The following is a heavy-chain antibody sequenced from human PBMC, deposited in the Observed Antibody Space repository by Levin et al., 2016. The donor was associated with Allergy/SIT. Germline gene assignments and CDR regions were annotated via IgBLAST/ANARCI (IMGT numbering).Heavy chain of an antibody. Sequence: GESLKISCEASGFTFSSYGMHWVRQAPGKGLEWVAVIWYDGNHKYYADSVKGRFTISRDNSKNTLYLQMNSLRAEDTAVYYCARDEGGVVLITGPDYWGQGTLVTVSS. CDR1: GFTFSSYG. CDR2: IWYDGNHK. CDR3: ARDEGGVVLITGPDY. V-gene: IGHV3-33*01. J-gene: IGHJ4*02. D-gene: IGHD3-22*01.